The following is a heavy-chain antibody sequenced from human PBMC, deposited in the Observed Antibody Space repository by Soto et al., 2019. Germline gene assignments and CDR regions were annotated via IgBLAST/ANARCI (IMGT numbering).Heavy chain of an antibody. CDR3: ALVRGNQLLGWFDP. V-gene: IGHV4-31*03. CDR1: GGSISSGGYY. D-gene: IGHD2-2*01. CDR2: IYHSGTT. J-gene: IGHJ5*02. Sequence: QVQLQESGPGLVKPSQTLSLTCTVSGGSISSGGYYWSWIRQHPGKGLEWIGYIYHSGTTYYNPSLESRVTISVDTAKNQFSLKLTSVTAADTAVYYCALVRGNQLLGWFDPWGQGTLVTVSS.